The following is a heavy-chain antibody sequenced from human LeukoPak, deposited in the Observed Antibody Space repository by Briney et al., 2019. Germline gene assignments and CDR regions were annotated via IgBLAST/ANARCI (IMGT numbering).Heavy chain of an antibody. V-gene: IGHV3-23*01. Sequence: GRSLRLSCAASGFTFSSYAMSWVRQAPGKWLEWVSVTSVGGTSTSYADSVKGRFTISRDRSKDTLYLQMDSLRAEDTAIYYCARFVTESGTRSCDCWGEGTLVTVSP. CDR1: GFTFSSYA. J-gene: IGHJ4*02. CDR2: TSVGGTST. D-gene: IGHD6-13*01. CDR3: ARFVTESGTRSCDC.